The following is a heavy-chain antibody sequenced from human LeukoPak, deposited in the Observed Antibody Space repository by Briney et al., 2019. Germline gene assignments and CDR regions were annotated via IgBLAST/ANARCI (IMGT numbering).Heavy chain of an antibody. J-gene: IGHJ3*02. V-gene: IGHV5-51*01. CDR3: ARQAISGSYFGSAFDI. CDR2: IYPGDSDT. D-gene: IGHD1-26*01. Sequence: GESLKISCKGSGYSYNSYWIGWVRQMPGKGLEWMGIIYPGDSDTRYSPSFQGQVTISADKSISTAYLQWSSLKASDTAMYYCARQAISGSYFGSAFDIWGQGTMVTVSS. CDR1: GYSYNSYW.